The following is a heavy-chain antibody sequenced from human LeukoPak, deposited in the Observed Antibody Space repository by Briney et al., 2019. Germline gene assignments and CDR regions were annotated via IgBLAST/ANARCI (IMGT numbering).Heavy chain of an antibody. Sequence: SETLSLTCTVSGGSISSSSYYWGWIRQPPGKGLEWIGSIYYSGSTYYNPSLKSRVTISVDTSKNQFSLKLSSVTAADTAVYYCARLTVATIKTFDIWGQGTMVTVSS. CDR3: ARLTVATIKTFDI. D-gene: IGHD5-24*01. V-gene: IGHV4-39*01. CDR2: IYYSGST. CDR1: GGSISSSSYY. J-gene: IGHJ3*02.